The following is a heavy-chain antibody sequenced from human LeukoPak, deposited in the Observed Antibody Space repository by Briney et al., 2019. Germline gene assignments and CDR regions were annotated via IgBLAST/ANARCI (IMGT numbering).Heavy chain of an antibody. D-gene: IGHD1-26*01. CDR3: ATRIVGPSLMGSGAIDV. Sequence: SETLSLTCTVSGGSISSYYWSWIRQPAGKGLEWIGRIYSSGRINYNLSLKSRVTISVDTSKNQFSLRLSSVTAADTAVYYCATRIVGPSLMGSGAIDVWGQGTMVTVSS. V-gene: IGHV4-4*07. CDR1: GGSISSYY. J-gene: IGHJ3*01. CDR2: IYSSGRI.